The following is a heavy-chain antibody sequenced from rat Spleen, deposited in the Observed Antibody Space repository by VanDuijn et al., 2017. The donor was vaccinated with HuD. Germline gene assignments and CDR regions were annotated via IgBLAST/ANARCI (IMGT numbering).Heavy chain of an antibody. CDR1: GFSFTKYN. CDR2: VRFNGDT. D-gene: IGHD4-3*01. V-gene: IGHV2-63*01. Sequence: QAQLKVSGPGLVSPSQTLSLTCTVSGFSFTKYNVHWIRQPPGKGLEWMGRVRFNGDTEYASALKSRLSISRDTSKNQVFLTVNSLQTDDTGTYYRARYNSGVDSWGLGVMVTVSS. J-gene: IGHJ2*01. CDR3: ARYNSGVDS.